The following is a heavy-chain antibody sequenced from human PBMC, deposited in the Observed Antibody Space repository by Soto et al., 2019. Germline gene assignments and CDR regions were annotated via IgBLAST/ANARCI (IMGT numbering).Heavy chain of an antibody. Sequence: GASVKVSCKASGYTFTSYGISWVRQAPGQGLEWMGWISAYNGNTNYAQKLQGRVTMTTDTSTSTAYMELRSLRSDDTAVYYCARDRTVAGIGAYYYYYGMDVWGQGTKVTVSS. CDR1: GYTFTSYG. J-gene: IGHJ6*02. V-gene: IGHV1-18*01. CDR2: ISAYNGNT. D-gene: IGHD6-19*01. CDR3: ARDRTVAGIGAYYYYYGMDV.